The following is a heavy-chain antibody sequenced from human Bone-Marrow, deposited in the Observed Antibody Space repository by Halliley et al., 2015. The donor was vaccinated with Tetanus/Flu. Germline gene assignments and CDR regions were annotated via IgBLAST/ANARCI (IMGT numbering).Heavy chain of an antibody. J-gene: IGHJ4*02. CDR1: GATTTTNW. Sequence: GLVKPSGTLSLTCVVSGATTTTNWWSWVRQSPGKGLEGIGGVSHSGNSNYDPSLKSRVTISMDTSKNQFSLNLNSMTAADTAVYYCARHLGTRGTRGFDYWGQGIQVAVSS. D-gene: IGHD2-15*01. V-gene: IGHV4-4*02. CDR2: VSHSGNS. CDR3: ARHLGTRGTRGFDY.